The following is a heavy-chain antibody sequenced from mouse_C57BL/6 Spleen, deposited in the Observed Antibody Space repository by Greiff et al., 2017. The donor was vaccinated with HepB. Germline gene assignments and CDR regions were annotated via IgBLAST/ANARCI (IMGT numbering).Heavy chain of an antibody. J-gene: IGHJ2*01. CDR1: GYTFTDYY. Sequence: VQLQQSGAELVRPGASVKLSCKASGYTFTDYYINWVKQRPGQGLEWIARIYPGSGNTYYNEKFKGKATLTAEKSSSTAYMQLSSLTSEDSAVYCCAREGTCGVYFDYWGQGTTLTVSS. CDR2: IYPGSGNT. V-gene: IGHV1-76*01. CDR3: AREGTCGVYFDY. D-gene: IGHD3-3*01.